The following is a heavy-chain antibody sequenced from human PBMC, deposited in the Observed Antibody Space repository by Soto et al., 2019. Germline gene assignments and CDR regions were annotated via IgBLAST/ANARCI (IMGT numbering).Heavy chain of an antibody. CDR3: AHRVSLLHTWNYGAFDI. D-gene: IGHD1-7*01. CDR1: GFSLSTSGVG. Sequence: QITLQESGPPLVKPTQTLTLTCTFSGFSLSTSGVGVGWIRQPPGKALEWLALIYWDDDKRYNPSLKSRLTITKDTYKNQVVVTMTNMDPVDTATYYCAHRVSLLHTWNYGAFDIWGQGTMVTVSS. CDR2: IYWDDDK. V-gene: IGHV2-5*02. J-gene: IGHJ3*02.